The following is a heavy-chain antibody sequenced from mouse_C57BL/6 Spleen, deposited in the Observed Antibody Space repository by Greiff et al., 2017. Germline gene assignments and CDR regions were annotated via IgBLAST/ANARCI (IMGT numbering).Heavy chain of an antibody. CDR1: GFTFSSYA. CDR3: AREKNPGYFDV. Sequence: EVKVVESEGGLVKPGGSLKLSCAASGFTFSSYAMSWVRQTPEKRLEWVATISDGGSYTYYPDNVKGRFTISRDNAKNNLYLQMSHLKSEDTAMYYCAREKNPGYFDVWGTGTTVTVSS. CDR2: ISDGGSYT. J-gene: IGHJ1*03. V-gene: IGHV5-4*01.